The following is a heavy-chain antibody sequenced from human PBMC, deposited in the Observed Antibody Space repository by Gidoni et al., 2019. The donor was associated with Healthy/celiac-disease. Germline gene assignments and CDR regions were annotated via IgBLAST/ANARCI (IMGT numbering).Heavy chain of an antibody. Sequence: QLQLQESGPGLVKPSENLSLTCTASGGSISSSSYYWGWIRQPPGKGLEWIGSIYYSGSTYYNPSLKSRVTISVDTSKNQFSLKLSSVTAADTAVYYCARHRGVLRFLEWLSYFDYGGQGTLVTVSS. CDR2: IYYSGST. V-gene: IGHV4-39*01. CDR3: ARHRGVLRFLEWLSYFDY. J-gene: IGHJ4*02. CDR1: GGSISSSSYY. D-gene: IGHD3-3*01.